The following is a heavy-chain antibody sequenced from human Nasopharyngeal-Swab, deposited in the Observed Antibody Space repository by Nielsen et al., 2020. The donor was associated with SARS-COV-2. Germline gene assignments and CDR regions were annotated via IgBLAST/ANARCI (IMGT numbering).Heavy chain of an antibody. J-gene: IGHJ5*02. CDR3: ARYRSSNGWPQGNWFDP. V-gene: IGHV4-34*01. D-gene: IGHD6-19*01. Sequence: WIRQPPGKGLEWIGEINHSGSTNYNPSLKSRVTISVDTSKNQFSLKLSSVTAADTAVYYCARYRSSNGWPQGNWFDPWGQGTLVTVSS. CDR2: INHSGST.